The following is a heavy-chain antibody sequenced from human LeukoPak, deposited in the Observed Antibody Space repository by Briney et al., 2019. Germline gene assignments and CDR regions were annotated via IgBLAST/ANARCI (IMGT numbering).Heavy chain of an antibody. D-gene: IGHD3-22*01. CDR3: ARDPTYYYDSSGYSDAFDI. J-gene: IGHJ3*02. Sequence: SETLSLTCTVSGGSISSSSYYWGWIRQPPGKGLEWIGSIYHSGSTYYNPSLKSRVTISVDTSKNQFSLQLSSVTAADTAVYYCARDPTYYYDSSGYSDAFDIWGQGTMVTVSS. V-gene: IGHV4-39*07. CDR1: GGSISSSSYY. CDR2: IYHSGST.